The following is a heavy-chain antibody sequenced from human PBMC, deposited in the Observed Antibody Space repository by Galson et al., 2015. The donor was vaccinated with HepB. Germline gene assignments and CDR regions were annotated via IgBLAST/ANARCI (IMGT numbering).Heavy chain of an antibody. V-gene: IGHV3-30-3*01. CDR2: ISYDGSNK. J-gene: IGHJ4*02. D-gene: IGHD3-3*01. CDR1: GFTFSSYA. Sequence: SLRLSCAASGFTFSSYAMHWVRQAPGKGLEWVAVISYDGSNKYYADSVKGRFTISRDNSKNTLYLQMNSLRAEDTAVYYCAREFWSGYYMIDYWGQGTLVTVSS. CDR3: AREFWSGYYMIDY.